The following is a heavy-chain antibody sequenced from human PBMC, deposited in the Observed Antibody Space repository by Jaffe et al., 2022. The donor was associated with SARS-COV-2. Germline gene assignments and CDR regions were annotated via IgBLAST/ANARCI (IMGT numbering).Heavy chain of an antibody. CDR1: GFTFSSYA. D-gene: IGHD3-22*01. CDR2: ISGSGGST. J-gene: IGHJ1*01. CDR3: AKDYYDSSGYIEYFQH. Sequence: EVQLLESGGGLVQPGGSLRLSCAASGFTFSSYAMSWVRQAPGKGLEWVSAISGSGGSTYYADSVKGRFTISRDNSKNTLYLQMNSLRAEDTAVYYCAKDYYDSSGYIEYFQHWGQGTLVTVSS. V-gene: IGHV3-23*01.